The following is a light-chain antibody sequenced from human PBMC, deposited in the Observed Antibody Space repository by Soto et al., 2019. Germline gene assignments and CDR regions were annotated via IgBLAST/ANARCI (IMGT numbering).Light chain of an antibody. CDR1: SSDVGGYNY. J-gene: IGLJ2*01. CDR3: SSYTSSSTLV. V-gene: IGLV2-14*01. CDR2: DVS. Sequence: QSALTQPASVSGSPGQSITISCTGTSSDVGGYNYVSWYQQHPGKAPKLMIYDVSNRPSGVSNRFSGSKSGNTASLTIPGPQAEDEADYYCSSYTSSSTLVFGGGTKLTVL.